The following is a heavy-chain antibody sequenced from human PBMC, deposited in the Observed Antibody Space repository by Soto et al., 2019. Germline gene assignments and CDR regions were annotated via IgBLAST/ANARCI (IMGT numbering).Heavy chain of an antibody. D-gene: IGHD5-18*01. CDR1: GFTFTSHG. J-gene: IGHJ4*02. Sequence: GGSLRLSCAASGFTFTSHGMHWVRQAPGKGLVWVSLITSDGSNTSYADSVKGRFTISRDNSKNTLYLQMNSLRAEDTAVYYCASAWIQLWLVFDYWGQGTLVTVSS. CDR2: ITSDGSNT. CDR3: ASAWIQLWLVFDY. V-gene: IGHV3-74*01.